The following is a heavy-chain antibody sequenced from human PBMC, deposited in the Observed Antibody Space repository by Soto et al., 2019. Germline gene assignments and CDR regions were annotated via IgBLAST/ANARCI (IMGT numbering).Heavy chain of an antibody. D-gene: IGHD1-26*01. CDR3: ARHAQWGRGNFDY. CDR2: IYYSGST. Sequence: SETLSLTCTVSGGSISSSSYYWGWIRQPPGKGLEWIGSIYYSGSTYYNPSLKSRVTISVDTSKNQFSLKLSSVTAADTAVYYCARHAQWGRGNFDYWGQGTLVTVSS. V-gene: IGHV4-39*01. J-gene: IGHJ4*02. CDR1: GGSISSSSYY.